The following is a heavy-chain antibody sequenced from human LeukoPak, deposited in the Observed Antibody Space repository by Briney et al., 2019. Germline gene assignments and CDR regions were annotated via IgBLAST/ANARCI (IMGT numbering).Heavy chain of an antibody. D-gene: IGHD6-19*01. CDR3: AKGIAVAGTELAD. V-gene: IGHV3-30*02. J-gene: IGHJ4*02. CDR2: IRYDGSIK. Sequence: PGGSLRLSCAASGFTFSSYAMHWVRQAPGKGLEWVSFIRYDGSIKYYADSVEGRLTISRDNSKNTLYLQMNSLRADDTAEYYCAKGIAVAGTELADWGQGTLVTVSA. CDR1: GFTFSSYA.